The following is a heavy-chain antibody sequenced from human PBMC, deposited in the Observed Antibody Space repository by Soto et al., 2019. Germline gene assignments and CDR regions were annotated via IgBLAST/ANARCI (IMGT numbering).Heavy chain of an antibody. D-gene: IGHD1-7*01. J-gene: IGHJ4*02. CDR2: IYWDNNK. V-gene: IGHV2-5*02. CDR3: AHSINPPYNWNYEYYFDY. Sequence: SGPTLVNPTQTLTLTCTFSGFSLSTSGVGVGWIRQPPGKALEWLALIYWDNNKRYSPSLKSRLTITKDTSKNQVVLTMTNMDPVDTATYYCAHSINPPYNWNYEYYFDYWGQGTLVTVSS. CDR1: GFSLSTSGVG.